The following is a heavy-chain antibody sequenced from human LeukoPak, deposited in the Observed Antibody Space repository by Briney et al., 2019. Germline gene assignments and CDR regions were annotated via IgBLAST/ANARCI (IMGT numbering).Heavy chain of an antibody. D-gene: IGHD4-11*01. CDR1: GFTFSSYS. J-gene: IGHJ4*02. V-gene: IGHV3-21*01. CDR2: ISSSSSYI. Sequence: PGGSLRLSCAASGFTFSSYSMNWVRQAPGEGLEWVSSISSSSSYIYYADSVKGRFTISRDNAKNSLYLQMNSLRAEDTAVYYCARDLTPNYSRYFDYWGQGTLVTVSS. CDR3: ARDLTPNYSRYFDY.